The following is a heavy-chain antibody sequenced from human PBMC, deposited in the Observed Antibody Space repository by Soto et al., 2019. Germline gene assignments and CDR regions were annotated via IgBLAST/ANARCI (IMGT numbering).Heavy chain of an antibody. V-gene: IGHV1-69*02. CDR1: GDTFSFYT. J-gene: IGHJ4*02. CDR3: ATSYGSGYRAFDS. D-gene: IGHD3-10*01. Sequence: QVQLVQSGAEVTKPGSSVKVSCKASGDTFSFYTINWVRQAPGLGLEWVGRINPILSMSNYAQKFQGRDTTTADKSTNTAYMELRSLRSEDTAVYFCATSYGSGYRAFDSWGQGDLVTVSS. CDR2: INPILSMS.